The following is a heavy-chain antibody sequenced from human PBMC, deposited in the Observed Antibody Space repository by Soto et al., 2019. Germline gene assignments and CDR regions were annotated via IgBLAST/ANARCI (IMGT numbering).Heavy chain of an antibody. CDR2: VRAYHGER. J-gene: IGHJ4*01. Sequence: QVQLVQSGAEVKKPGASVKVSCKASGYTFTNYGINWVRQAPGQGLEWLGWVRAYHGERRYAQRVQARVIMTTDTSTTTAYMELRSLRSDDTAVYYCSRGTSIPASGDYWGQGTLVTVSS. V-gene: IGHV1-18*01. CDR1: GYTFTNYG. CDR3: SRGTSIPASGDY. D-gene: IGHD6-6*01.